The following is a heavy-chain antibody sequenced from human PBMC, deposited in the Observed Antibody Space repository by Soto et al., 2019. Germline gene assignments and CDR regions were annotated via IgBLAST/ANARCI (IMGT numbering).Heavy chain of an antibody. CDR3: ASLSDYVWGSYRLPLWGWFDP. CDR1: GGTFSSYA. D-gene: IGHD3-16*02. V-gene: IGHV1-69*01. Sequence: QVQLVQSGAEVKKPGSSVKVSCTASGGTFSSYAISWVRQAPGQGLEWMGGIIPIFGTANYAQKFQGRVTITADESTSTAYMELSSLRSEDTAVYYCASLSDYVWGSYRLPLWGWFDPWGQGTLVTVSS. J-gene: IGHJ5*02. CDR2: IIPIFGTA.